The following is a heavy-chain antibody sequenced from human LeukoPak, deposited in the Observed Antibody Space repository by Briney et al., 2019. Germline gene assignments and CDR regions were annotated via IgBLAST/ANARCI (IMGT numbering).Heavy chain of an antibody. J-gene: IGHJ4*02. Sequence: SVKVSCKASGGTFSTYDITWVRQAPGQGLEWMGGIIPIFGTAKYAQKFQGRVTTTADESTSTAYMELSRLRSDDTAVYYCARAIAVAGGSFDYWGQGTLVTVSS. CDR2: IIPIFGTA. D-gene: IGHD6-19*01. CDR3: ARAIAVAGGSFDY. V-gene: IGHV1-69*13. CDR1: GGTFSTYD.